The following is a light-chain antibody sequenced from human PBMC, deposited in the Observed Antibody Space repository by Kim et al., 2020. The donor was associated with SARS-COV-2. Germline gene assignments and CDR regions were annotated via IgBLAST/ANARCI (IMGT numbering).Light chain of an antibody. Sequence: GQSITISCTGTSTDVGSFTDVSWYQQHPGNAPNLIIYEVTKRPSVVSSRFSGSKSGNTASLTIAGLQDEDESDYFCSSYTTISTYVFGTGTKVTVL. J-gene: IGLJ1*01. CDR1: STDVGSFTD. CDR2: EVT. V-gene: IGLV2-14*01. CDR3: SSYTTISTYV.